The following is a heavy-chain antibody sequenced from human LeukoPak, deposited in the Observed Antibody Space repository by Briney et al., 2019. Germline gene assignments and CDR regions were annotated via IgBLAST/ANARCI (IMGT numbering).Heavy chain of an antibody. CDR2: ISSSGSTI. CDR3: ARVAPRAFYYYGMDV. Sequence: GGSLRLSCAASGFTFSDYYMSWIRQAPGKGLEWVSYISSSGSTIYYADSVKGRFTISRDNAKNSLYLQMNSLRAEDTAVYYCARVAPRAFYYYGMDVWGQGTTVTVSS. CDR1: GFTFSDYY. V-gene: IGHV3-11*04. J-gene: IGHJ6*02.